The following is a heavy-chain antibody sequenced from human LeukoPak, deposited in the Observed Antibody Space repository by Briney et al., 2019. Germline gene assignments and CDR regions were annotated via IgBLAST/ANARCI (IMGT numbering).Heavy chain of an antibody. CDR3: TRGPPGVTVTYFQH. V-gene: IGHV3-49*04. Sequence: PGRSLRLSCTASGFTFGDYAMSWVRQAPGKGLEWVGFIRSKAYGATTEYAASVKGRFTISRDDSKSIAYLQMNSLKTEDTAVYYCTRGPPGVTVTYFQHWGQGTLVTVSS. CDR1: GFTFGDYA. CDR2: IRSKAYGATT. D-gene: IGHD4-11*01. J-gene: IGHJ1*01.